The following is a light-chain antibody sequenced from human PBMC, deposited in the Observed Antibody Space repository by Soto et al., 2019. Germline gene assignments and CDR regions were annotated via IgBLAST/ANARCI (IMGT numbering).Light chain of an antibody. Sequence: EIVLTQSPGTLSLSPGERATLSCRASQSVSSSYLAWYQQKPGQAPRLLIYGASSRATGIPDRFSGSGSGTDFTLTISRLEPEDFAVYYCQQYGRSPSTFGGGTKGDIK. V-gene: IGKV3-20*01. J-gene: IGKJ4*01. CDR3: QQYGRSPST. CDR2: GAS. CDR1: QSVSSSY.